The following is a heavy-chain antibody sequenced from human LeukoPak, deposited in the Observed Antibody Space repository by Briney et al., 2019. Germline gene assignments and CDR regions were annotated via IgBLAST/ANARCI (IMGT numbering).Heavy chain of an antibody. CDR3: ARTYYYDSSALGNAFDI. CDR2: IYSGGST. D-gene: IGHD3-22*01. J-gene: IGHJ3*02. CDR1: GFTVSSNY. V-gene: IGHV3-66*01. Sequence: SGGSLRLSCAASGFTVSSNYMSWVRQAPGKGLEWVSVIYSGGSTYYADSVKGRFTISRDNSKNTLYLQMNSLRAEDTAVYYCARTYYYDSSALGNAFDIWGQGTMVTVSS.